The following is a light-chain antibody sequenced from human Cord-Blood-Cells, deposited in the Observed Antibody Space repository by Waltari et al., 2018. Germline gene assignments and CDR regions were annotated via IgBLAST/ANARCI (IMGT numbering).Light chain of an antibody. CDR3: AAWDDSLNGYV. Sequence: QSVLTQPPSASGTPGQRVTISCSGSSSNIGSNTVNWYQQLPGTAPKLLIYSNIQRPSGVPDRCSGSKSGTSTSLAISGLQSEDEADYYCAAWDDSLNGYVFGTGTKVTVL. J-gene: IGLJ1*01. CDR1: SSNIGSNT. CDR2: SNI. V-gene: IGLV1-44*01.